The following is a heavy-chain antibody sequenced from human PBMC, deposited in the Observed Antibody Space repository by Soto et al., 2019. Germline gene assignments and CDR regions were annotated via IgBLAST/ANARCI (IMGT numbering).Heavy chain of an antibody. CDR1: GFFISSGNY. V-gene: IGHV4-38-2*01. Sequence: SETLSLTCAVSGFFISSGNYWGWIRKPPGKGLEWIGSIFHGGNTYYNPSLKSRVTISVDMSKNQFSLELNSVTAADTAVYYCTRARWYDAFDVWGQGTVVTVSS. D-gene: IGHD2-15*01. CDR3: TRARWYDAFDV. CDR2: IFHGGNT. J-gene: IGHJ3*01.